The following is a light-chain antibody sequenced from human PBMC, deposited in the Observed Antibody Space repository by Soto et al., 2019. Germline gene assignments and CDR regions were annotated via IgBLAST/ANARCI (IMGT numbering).Light chain of an antibody. CDR1: QNSISN. J-gene: IGKJ5*01. CDR2: GAF. V-gene: IGKV3-15*01. Sequence: RLQTQSPHTLSVSPVERAPISCMASQNSISNLAWYQQKPGQSPRLLRYGAFTRATGIPARFSGSGSGTEFTLTISSLQSEDFEVYYCQQYNNWPITFGQGTRLEIK. CDR3: QQYNNWPIT.